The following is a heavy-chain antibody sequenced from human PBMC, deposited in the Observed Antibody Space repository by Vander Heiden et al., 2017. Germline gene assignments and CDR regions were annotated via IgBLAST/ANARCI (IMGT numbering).Heavy chain of an antibody. CDR2: IYYSGTA. J-gene: IGHJ4*02. CDR3: ARARDGYLADYFDY. Sequence: QLQLQESGPGLVQPSETLSLTCEVSGDFISNNYYYWGWIRQPPGKGLEWIGNIYYSGTAFYNPSLKSRVTISVDTPTNQFSLRLRSVTAADTAVYYCARARDGYLADYFDYWGQGSLVTVSS. V-gene: IGHV4-39*01. D-gene: IGHD5-12*01. CDR1: GDFISNNYYY.